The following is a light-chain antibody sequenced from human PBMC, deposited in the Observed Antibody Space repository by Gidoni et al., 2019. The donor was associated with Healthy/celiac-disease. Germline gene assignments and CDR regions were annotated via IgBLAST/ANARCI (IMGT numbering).Light chain of an antibody. J-gene: IGLJ3*02. V-gene: IGLV2-14*01. CDR1: SSDVGGYNY. Sequence: QSALPQPASVSGSPGQPLTISCTGTSSDVGGYNYVSWYQQHPGKAPKLMIYDVSNRPSGVSNRFSGSKSGNTASLTISGLQAEDEADYYCSSYTSSSTWVFGGGTKLTVL. CDR3: SSYTSSSTWV. CDR2: DVS.